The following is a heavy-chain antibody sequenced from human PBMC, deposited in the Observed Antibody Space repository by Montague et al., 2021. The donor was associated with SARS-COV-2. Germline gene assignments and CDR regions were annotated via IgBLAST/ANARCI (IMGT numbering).Heavy chain of an antibody. V-gene: IGHV4-34*01. CDR3: ARGRQHFNMIVVVMTGGEYYFDY. CDR2: INHRGTS. D-gene: IGHD3-22*01. Sequence: SETLSLTCAVYGGSFSDYYWSWIRQPPGKGLEWIGEINHRGTSNYNPSLKSRVSISVDTSKNQFSLYLGSVTAADTAVYYCARGRQHFNMIVVVMTGGEYYFDYWARGTLVTVSS. CDR1: GGSFSDYY. J-gene: IGHJ4*02.